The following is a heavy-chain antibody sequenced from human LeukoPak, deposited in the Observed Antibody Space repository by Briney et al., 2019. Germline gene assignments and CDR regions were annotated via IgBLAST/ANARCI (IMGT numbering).Heavy chain of an antibody. D-gene: IGHD6-19*01. V-gene: IGHV4-61*05. CDR1: RGSISSSNYY. CDR2: IYYSGST. CDR3: ARAASGWYKHYYYYMDV. J-gene: IGHJ6*03. Sequence: SSETLSLTCSVSRGSISSSNYYWGWIRQPPGKGLEWIGYIYYSGSTNYNPSLKSRVTISVDTSKNQFSLKLSSVTAADTAVYYCARAASGWYKHYYYYMDVWGKGTTVTISS.